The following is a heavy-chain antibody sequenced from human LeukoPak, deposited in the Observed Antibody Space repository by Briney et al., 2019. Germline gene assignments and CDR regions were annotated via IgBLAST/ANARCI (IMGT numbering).Heavy chain of an antibody. J-gene: IGHJ5*02. V-gene: IGHV4-61*08. CDR2: IFYSGST. Sequence: SETLSLTCTVSGGSVSSDGYYWSWIRQPPGKGLESIGYIFYSGSTNYNPSLKSRVTISVDTSKNQFSLKLSSVTAADTAVYYCARQRTKIQLWLRLRKLDGLDPWGQGTLVTVSS. CDR1: GGSVSSDGYY. CDR3: ARQRTKIQLWLRLRKLDGLDP. D-gene: IGHD5-18*01.